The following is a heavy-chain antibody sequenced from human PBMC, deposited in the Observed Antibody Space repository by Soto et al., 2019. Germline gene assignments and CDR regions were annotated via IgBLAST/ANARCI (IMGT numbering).Heavy chain of an antibody. CDR3: SRAGILTTPYYTDY. CDR2: VRNKVNSYTT. D-gene: IGHD2-21*01. Sequence: EVQLVESGGGLVQPEGSLRLSCAASGFTFSDYYMDWVRQAPGKGLEWVGRVRNKVNSYTTEYAASVKGRFTVARDDSRNSLYLQMNSLKTGDTARYYCSRAGILTTPYYTDYWGLGTLVTVSS. J-gene: IGHJ4*02. CDR1: GFTFSDYY. V-gene: IGHV3-72*01.